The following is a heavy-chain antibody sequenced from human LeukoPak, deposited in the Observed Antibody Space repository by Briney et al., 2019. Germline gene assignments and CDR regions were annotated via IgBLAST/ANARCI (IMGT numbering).Heavy chain of an antibody. CDR3: AKEVRESAWYYFDY. CDR1: GFTFSSYA. V-gene: IGHV3-23*01. D-gene: IGHD3-10*01. J-gene: IGHJ4*02. Sequence: PGGSLRLSCAASGFTFSSYAVSWVRQAPGKGLEWVSAISGSGGSTFYAGSVKGRFTISRDNSKNTVYLQMNSLRAEDTAVYYCAKEVRESAWYYFDYWGQGTLVTVSS. CDR2: ISGSGGST.